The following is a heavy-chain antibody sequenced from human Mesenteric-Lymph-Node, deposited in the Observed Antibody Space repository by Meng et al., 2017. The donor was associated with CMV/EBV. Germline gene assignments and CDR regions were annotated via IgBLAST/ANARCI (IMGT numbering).Heavy chain of an antibody. CDR2: IYYSGST. CDR3: ARGRWLRYPDKFSNYFDY. D-gene: IGHD5-12*01. CDR1: GGSISSSSYY. J-gene: IGHJ4*02. V-gene: IGHV4-39*07. Sequence: SETLSLTCTVSGGSISSSSYYWGWIRQPPGKGLEWIGSIYYSGSTYYNPSLKSRVIISIDASKNQFSLKVNSLTAADTAVYHCARGRWLRYPDKFSNYFDYWGQGTLVTVSS.